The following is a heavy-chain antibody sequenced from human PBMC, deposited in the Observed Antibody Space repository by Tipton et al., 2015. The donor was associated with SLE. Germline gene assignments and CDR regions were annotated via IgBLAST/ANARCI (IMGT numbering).Heavy chain of an antibody. J-gene: IGHJ4*02. Sequence: SLRLSCAASGFTFRNYYMSWIRQAPGKGLEWVSAISGGIITTDYADSVKGQFTISRDNSKRMVYLQMDGLRVDDTAVYYCARRGGYRAYEDYFDSWGQGTLVTVSS. CDR3: ARRGGYRAYEDYFDS. D-gene: IGHD5-12*01. V-gene: IGHV3-23*01. CDR2: ISGGIITT. CDR1: GFTFRNYY.